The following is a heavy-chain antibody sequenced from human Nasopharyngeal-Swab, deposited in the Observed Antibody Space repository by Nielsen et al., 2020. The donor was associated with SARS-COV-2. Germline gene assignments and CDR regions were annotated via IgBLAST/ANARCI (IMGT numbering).Heavy chain of an antibody. J-gene: IGHJ6*02. CDR3: ARDPTPPEYCSGGSCYSGDYYYGMDV. D-gene: IGHD2-15*01. CDR1: GYTFTSYY. V-gene: IGHV1-46*01. CDR2: INPSGGST. Sequence: ASAKVSSKGSGYTFTSYYMHWVRQAPGQGLEWMGIINPSGGSTSYAQKFQGRVTMTRDTSTSTVYMELSSLRSEDTAVYYCARDPTPPEYCSGGSCYSGDYYYGMDVWGQGTTVTVSS.